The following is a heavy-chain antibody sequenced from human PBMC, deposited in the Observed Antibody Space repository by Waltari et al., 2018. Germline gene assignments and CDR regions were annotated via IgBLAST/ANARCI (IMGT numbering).Heavy chain of an antibody. Sequence: QVQLVQSGAEVKKPGASVKVSCKASGYTFTSYDINWVRQATGQGLEWMGWMNPSSGNSGYAQKCQGRVTITRNTSISTAYMELNSLRSEDTAGYYCARGLRGEVNWFDPWGQGTLVTVSS. J-gene: IGHJ5*02. CDR2: MNPSSGNS. V-gene: IGHV1-8*03. CDR1: GYTFTSYD. CDR3: ARGLRGEVNWFDP. D-gene: IGHD3-16*01.